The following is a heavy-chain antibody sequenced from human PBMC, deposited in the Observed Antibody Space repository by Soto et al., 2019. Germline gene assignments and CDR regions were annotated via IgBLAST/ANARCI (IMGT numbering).Heavy chain of an antibody. D-gene: IGHD6-6*01. J-gene: IGHJ4*02. CDR1: GFTFSSYA. V-gene: IGHV3-23*01. Sequence: EVQLLESGGGLVQPGGSLRLSCAASGFTFSSYAMSWVRQAPGKGLEWVSALSGSGGSTYYADSLKGRFTISRDSSKNTLDLQMTSLRAEDTAVYYCAKDSSSSGYYFDYWGQGTLVSVSS. CDR3: AKDSSSSGYYFDY. CDR2: LSGSGGST.